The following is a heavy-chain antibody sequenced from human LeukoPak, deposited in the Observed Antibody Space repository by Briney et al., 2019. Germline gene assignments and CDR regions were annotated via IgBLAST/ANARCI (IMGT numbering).Heavy chain of an antibody. J-gene: IGHJ4*02. V-gene: IGHV1-2*02. D-gene: IGHD6-13*01. CDR1: GYTFTGYY. CDR2: INPDSGGT. Sequence: GASVKVSCKASGYTFTGYYMHWVRQAPGQGLEWMGWINPDSGGTNYAQKFQGRVTMTRDTSISTAYMELSRLRSDDTAVYYCARAGYNSSWYCLDYWGQGALVTVSS. CDR3: ARAGYNSSWYCLDY.